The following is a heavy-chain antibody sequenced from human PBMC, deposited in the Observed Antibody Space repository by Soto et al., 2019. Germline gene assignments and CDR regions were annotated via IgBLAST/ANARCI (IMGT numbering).Heavy chain of an antibody. Sequence: GGSLRLSCVGSGFTFINFSISWVRQAPGKGLEWVSSISSRSGIYYADSLKGRFTISRDNAKNSVSLQMNSLRAEDTAVYYCAREYTAWPLAYGLDVWGQGTTVTVSS. CDR1: GFTFINFS. D-gene: IGHD2-2*02. J-gene: IGHJ6*02. V-gene: IGHV3-21*01. CDR3: AREYTAWPLAYGLDV. CDR2: ISSRSGI.